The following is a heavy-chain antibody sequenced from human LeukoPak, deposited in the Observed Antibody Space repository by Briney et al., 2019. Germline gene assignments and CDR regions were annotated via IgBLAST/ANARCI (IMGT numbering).Heavy chain of an antibody. CDR2: IFPRGGEI. CDR1: EFTFINYG. CDR3: ATYGQVLLPFES. D-gene: IGHD2-8*02. V-gene: IGHV3-23*01. Sequence: PEGSLILSCAASEFTFINYGMRWVRKAPGKAINRLPSIFPRGGEIHYVVTVMVRFTISRDSSNITLSLQMNIMKAEYTAIYDCATYGQVLLPFESWGQGTLVTVSS. J-gene: IGHJ4*02.